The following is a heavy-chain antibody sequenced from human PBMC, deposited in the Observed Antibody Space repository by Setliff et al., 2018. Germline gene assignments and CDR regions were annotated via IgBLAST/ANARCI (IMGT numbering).Heavy chain of an antibody. D-gene: IGHD1-26*01. V-gene: IGHV1-69*06. Sequence: SVKVSCKASGGTFSGYAFSWVRQAPGQGLEWMGGITPIFETAHYAEKFRDRVTITADKSTTTIHMELSSLISEDTAVYFCARDNTIVGATDYWGQGALVTVSS. CDR3: ARDNTIVGATDY. CDR1: GGTFSGYA. CDR2: ITPIFETA. J-gene: IGHJ4*02.